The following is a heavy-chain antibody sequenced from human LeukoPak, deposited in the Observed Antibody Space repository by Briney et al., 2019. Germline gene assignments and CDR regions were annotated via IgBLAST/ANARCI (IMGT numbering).Heavy chain of an antibody. V-gene: IGHV4-61*02. D-gene: IGHD3-16*01. J-gene: IGHJ4*02. Sequence: SQTLSLTCTVSGGSISSGSYYWSWIRQPAGKGLEWIGRIYTSGSTNYNPSLKSRVTISVDTSKNQFSLKLSSVTAADTAVYYCARWGDTWYYFDYWGQGTLVTVSS. CDR2: IYTSGST. CDR1: GGSISSGSYY. CDR3: ARWGDTWYYFDY.